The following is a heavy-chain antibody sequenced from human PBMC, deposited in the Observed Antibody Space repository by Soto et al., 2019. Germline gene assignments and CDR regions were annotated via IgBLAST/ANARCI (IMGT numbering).Heavy chain of an antibody. D-gene: IGHD3-22*01. CDR2: ISAYNGNT. CDR1: GYTFTSYG. CDR3: ARTSVDYYDSSGYGYYYYYGMDV. V-gene: IGHV1-18*01. Sequence: ASVKVSCKASGYTFTSYGISWVRQAPGQGLEWMGWISAYNGNTNYAQKLQGRVTMTTDTSTSTAYMELRSLRSDDTAVYYCARTSVDYYDSSGYGYYYYYGMDVWGQGTTVTVSS. J-gene: IGHJ6*02.